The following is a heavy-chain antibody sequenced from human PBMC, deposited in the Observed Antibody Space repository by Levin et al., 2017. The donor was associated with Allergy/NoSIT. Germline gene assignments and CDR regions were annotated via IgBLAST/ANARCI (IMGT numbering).Heavy chain of an antibody. CDR2: INPSGGST. CDR1: GYTFTSYY. J-gene: IGHJ3*02. D-gene: IGHD3-9*01. V-gene: IGHV1-46*01. Sequence: PGASVKVSCKASGYTFTSYYMHWVRQAPGQGLEWMGIINPSGGSTSYAQKFQGRVTMTRDTSTSTVYMELSSLRSEDTAVYYCARDANYDILTGYGDDAFDIWGQGTMVTVSS. CDR3: ARDANYDILTGYGDDAFDI.